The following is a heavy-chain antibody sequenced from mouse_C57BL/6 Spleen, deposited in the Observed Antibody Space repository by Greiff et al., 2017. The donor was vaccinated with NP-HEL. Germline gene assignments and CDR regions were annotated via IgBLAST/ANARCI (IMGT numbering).Heavy chain of an antibody. CDR3: ARLGGRGMDY. CDR2: ISYDGSN. CDR1: GYSITSGYY. Sequence: VQLVESGPGLVKPSQSLSLTCSVTGYSITSGYYWNWIRQFPGNKLEWMGYISYDGSNNYNPSLKNRISITRDTSKNQFFLKLNSVTTEDTATYYCARLGGRGMDYWGQGTSVTVSS. J-gene: IGHJ4*01. V-gene: IGHV3-6*01. D-gene: IGHD3-3*01.